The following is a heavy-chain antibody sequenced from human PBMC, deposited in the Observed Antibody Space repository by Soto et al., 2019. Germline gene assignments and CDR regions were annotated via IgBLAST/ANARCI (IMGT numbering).Heavy chain of an antibody. V-gene: IGHV3-30*03. J-gene: IGHJ4*02. Sequence: QVQLVESGGGVVQPGRSLRLSCAASGFTFSSYGMHWVRQAPGKGLEWVAVISYDGSNKYYADSVKGRFTISRDNSKNTLYLQMNSLSAEDTAVYYCAIDLDGYSSSSGVYFDYWGQGTLVTVSS. D-gene: IGHD6-6*01. CDR2: ISYDGSNK. CDR3: AIDLDGYSSSSGVYFDY. CDR1: GFTFSSYG.